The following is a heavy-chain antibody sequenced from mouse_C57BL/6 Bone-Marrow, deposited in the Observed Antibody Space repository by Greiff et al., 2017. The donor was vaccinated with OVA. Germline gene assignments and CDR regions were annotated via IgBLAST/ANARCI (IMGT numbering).Heavy chain of an antibody. D-gene: IGHD2-4*01. V-gene: IGHV2-2*01. CDR2: IWSGGST. J-gene: IGHJ3*01. CDR1: GFSLTSYG. Sequence: VKLVESGPGLVQPSQSLSITCTVSGFSLTSYGVHWVRQSPGKGLEWLGVIWSGGSTDYNAAFISRLSISKDNSKSQVFFKMNSLQADDTAIYYCASYDYGDGWFAYWGQGTLVTVSA. CDR3: ASYDYGDGWFAY.